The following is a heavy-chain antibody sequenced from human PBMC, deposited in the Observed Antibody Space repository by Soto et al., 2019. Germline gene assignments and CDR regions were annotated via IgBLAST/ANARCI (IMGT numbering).Heavy chain of an antibody. CDR1: GYTFTSYG. D-gene: IGHD1-1*01. Sequence: QVQLVQSGAEVKKPGASVKVSCKASGYTFTSYGISWVRQAPGQGLEWMGWISAYNGNTNYAQKLQGRVTMTTEIRTRTAYMELRSLRSDDRAIYYCARYSSWVQLEFLADAFEIWGQGTMVTVSS. V-gene: IGHV1-18*01. J-gene: IGHJ3*02. CDR3: ARYSSWVQLEFLADAFEI. CDR2: ISAYNGNT.